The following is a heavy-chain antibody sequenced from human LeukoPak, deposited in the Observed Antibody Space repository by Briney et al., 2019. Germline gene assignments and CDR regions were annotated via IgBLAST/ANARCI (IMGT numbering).Heavy chain of an antibody. J-gene: IGHJ5*02. D-gene: IGHD6-19*01. CDR1: GYTFTSYD. CDR2: MNPNSGNT. V-gene: IGHV1-8*01. CDR3: ARSGYSSGWQNWFDP. Sequence: ASVKVSCKASGYTFTSYDINWVRQATGQGLEWMGWMNPNSGNTGYAQKFQGRVTMTRNTSISTAYMELSSLRSEDTAVYYCARSGYSSGWQNWFDPWGQGTLVTVSS.